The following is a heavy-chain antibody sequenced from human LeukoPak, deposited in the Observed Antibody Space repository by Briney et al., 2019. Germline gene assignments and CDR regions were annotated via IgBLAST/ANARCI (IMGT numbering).Heavy chain of an antibody. CDR3: AKEEGYYGSGSPIDY. CDR1: GFTFSSYA. J-gene: IGHJ4*02. D-gene: IGHD3-10*01. V-gene: IGHV3-23*01. Sequence: GGSLRLSCAASGFTFSSYAMSWVRQAPGKGLEWVSAISGSGDSTYYADSVKGRFTISRDNSKNTLYLQMNSLRAEDTAVYYCAKEEGYYGSGSPIDYWGQGTLVTVSS. CDR2: ISGSGDST.